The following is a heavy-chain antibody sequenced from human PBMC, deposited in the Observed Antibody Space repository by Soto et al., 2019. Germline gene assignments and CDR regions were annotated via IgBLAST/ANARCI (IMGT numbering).Heavy chain of an antibody. J-gene: IGHJ5*02. Sequence: GESLKISFKGSGYSFTSYLICWVRQMPVKGLEWMGIIYPGDSDTRYSPSFQGQVTISADKSISTAYLQWSSLKDSDTAMYYCARQSIRTGFDPLGQGTLLAVSS. V-gene: IGHV5-51*01. CDR1: GYSFTSYL. CDR2: IYPGDSDT. CDR3: ARQSIRTGFDP. D-gene: IGHD3-3*02.